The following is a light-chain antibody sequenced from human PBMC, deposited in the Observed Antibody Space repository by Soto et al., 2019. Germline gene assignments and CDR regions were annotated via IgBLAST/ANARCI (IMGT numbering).Light chain of an antibody. J-gene: IGKJ1*01. V-gene: IGKV1-39*01. CDR3: HQSFSTPLT. CDR2: AAS. Sequence: DIQMTQSPSVLSASVGDRVTSSCRASQTTNTYVNWYLQKPGKAPKLLIYAASSLHSGVPSRFSGSGSGTYFTLTISSLQPEDFATYSCHQSFSTPLTFGQGTKVEIK. CDR1: QTTNTY.